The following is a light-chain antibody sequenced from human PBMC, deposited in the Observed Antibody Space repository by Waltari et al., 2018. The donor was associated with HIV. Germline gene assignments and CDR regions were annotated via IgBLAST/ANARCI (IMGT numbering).Light chain of an antibody. J-gene: IGLJ2*01. CDR2: DTN. CDR3: LLSYDRLRV. CDR1: AGTVTSGHY. Sequence: QAEVTQEPSLTVSPGGTVNLTCASSAGTVTSGHYPYWIQQKPGQAPRTLISDTNNRHSSTPARFSGSLLGGKAALTLSGAQRDDEADYYCLLSYDRLRVFGGGTKLTVL. V-gene: IGLV7-46*01.